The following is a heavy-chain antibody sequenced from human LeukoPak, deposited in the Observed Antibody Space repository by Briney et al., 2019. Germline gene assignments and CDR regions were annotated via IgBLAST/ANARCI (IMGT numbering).Heavy chain of an antibody. CDR1: GFSFTSFG. Sequence: VSVKVSCKASGFSFTSFGVTWVRQAPGQGLEWMGWISTYTGVTHYAEKFEDRVTMSIDTSTTTAYMELRSLRYDDTAVYYCARDSDYSGNGNGDWFDPWGQGTVVTVSS. CDR3: ARDSDYSGNGNGDWFDP. J-gene: IGHJ5*02. D-gene: IGHD4-11*01. V-gene: IGHV1-18*04. CDR2: ISTYTGVT.